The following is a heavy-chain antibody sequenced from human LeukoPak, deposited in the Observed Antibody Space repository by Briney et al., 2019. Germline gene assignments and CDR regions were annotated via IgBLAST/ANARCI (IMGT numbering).Heavy chain of an antibody. CDR1: DDSMTGYY. J-gene: IGHJ4*02. CDR2: IFHSGDT. V-gene: IGHV4-59*08. Sequence: PSETLSLTCTVSDDSMTGYYWSWIRQPPGKGLEWVAYIFHSGDTNYNPSLRSRITISIDTSKNQFSLKLRSVTAADTAVYYCARQPYRSGAYYFDYWGQGTLITVPS. CDR3: ARQPYRSGAYYFDY. D-gene: IGHD2-15*01.